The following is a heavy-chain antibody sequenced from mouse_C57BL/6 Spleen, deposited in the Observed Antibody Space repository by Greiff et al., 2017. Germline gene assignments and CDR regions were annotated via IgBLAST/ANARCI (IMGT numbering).Heavy chain of an antibody. CDR1: GYSFTSYY. V-gene: IGHV1-42*01. Sequence: VQLQQSGPELVKPGASVKISCKASGYSFTSYYMNWVKQSPEKSLEWIGEINPSAGGTTYNQKFKAKATLTVDTSSSTAYMQLNSLTSEDSAVYYCSSQYNYGRSYDVDYWGQGTTLTGAS. D-gene: IGHD1-1*01. CDR2: INPSAGGT. J-gene: IGHJ2*01. CDR3: SSQYNYGRSYDVDY.